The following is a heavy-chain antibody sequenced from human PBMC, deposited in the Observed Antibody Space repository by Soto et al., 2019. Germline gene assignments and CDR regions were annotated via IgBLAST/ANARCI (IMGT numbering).Heavy chain of an antibody. J-gene: IGHJ5*02. D-gene: IGHD2-15*01. Sequence: SETLSLTCTVSGGSIGSGGHYWSWIRQHPGKGLEFIGNIDYSGSTYYNTSLKSRVTISVDTTENQFSLKLTSVTAADTAVYYCARDRRDSAGHHWFDPWGQGTLVTVSS. CDR3: ARDRRDSAGHHWFDP. CDR2: IDYSGST. CDR1: GGSIGSGGHY. V-gene: IGHV4-31*03.